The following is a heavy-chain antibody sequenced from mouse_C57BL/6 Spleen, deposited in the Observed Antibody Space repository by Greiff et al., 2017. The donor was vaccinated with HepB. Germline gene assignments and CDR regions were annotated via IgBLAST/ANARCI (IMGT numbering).Heavy chain of an antibody. Sequence: EVQGVESGEGLVKPGGSLKLSCAASGFTFSSYAMSWVRQTPEKRLEWVAYISSGGDYIYYADTVKGRFTISRDNARNTLYLQMSSLKSEDTAMYYCTRVTYYSNYVDAMDYWGQGTSVTVSS. CDR3: TRVTYYSNYVDAMDY. CDR1: GFTFSSYA. J-gene: IGHJ4*01. V-gene: IGHV5-9-1*02. CDR2: ISSGGDYI. D-gene: IGHD2-5*01.